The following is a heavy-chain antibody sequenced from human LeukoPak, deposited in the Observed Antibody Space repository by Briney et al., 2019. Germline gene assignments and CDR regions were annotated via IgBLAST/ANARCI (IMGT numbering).Heavy chain of an antibody. CDR3: ARALFHCSSTSRPSWFDP. Sequence: ASVKVSCKASGGTFSSYAISWVRQAPGQGLEWMGWINPNSGGTNYAQKFQGRVTMTRDTSISTAYMELSRLRSDDTAVYYCARALFHCSSTSRPSWFDPWGQGTLVTVSS. V-gene: IGHV1-2*02. D-gene: IGHD2-2*01. CDR2: INPNSGGT. J-gene: IGHJ5*02. CDR1: GGTFSSYA.